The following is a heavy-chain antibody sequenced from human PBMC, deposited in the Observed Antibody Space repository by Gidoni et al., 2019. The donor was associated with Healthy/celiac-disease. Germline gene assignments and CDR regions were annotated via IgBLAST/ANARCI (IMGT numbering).Heavy chain of an antibody. J-gene: IGHJ4*02. CDR1: GFTFSSYG. V-gene: IGHV3-30*18. D-gene: IGHD6-19*01. Sequence: QVQLVESGGGVVQPGRSLRFSCAASGFTFSSYGMHWVRQAPGKGLEWVAVIADDGSNKYYADSVKGRFTISRDNSKNTLYLQMNSLRAEDTAVYYCAKDLVSSGFDWGQGTLVTVSS. CDR3: AKDLVSSGFD. CDR2: IADDGSNK.